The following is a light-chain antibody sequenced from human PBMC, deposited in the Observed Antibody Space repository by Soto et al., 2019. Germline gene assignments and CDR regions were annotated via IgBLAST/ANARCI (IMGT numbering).Light chain of an antibody. Sequence: EIVLTQSPGTLSLSPGERATLSCRASKSVSSNYLAWYQQKPGQAPRPLIYGASSRATGIPDMFSGSGAGTDFTLIISRLESEDFAVYYCQQYGSSPWTFGQGTKVEIK. V-gene: IGKV3-20*01. CDR1: KSVSSNY. J-gene: IGKJ1*01. CDR3: QQYGSSPWT. CDR2: GAS.